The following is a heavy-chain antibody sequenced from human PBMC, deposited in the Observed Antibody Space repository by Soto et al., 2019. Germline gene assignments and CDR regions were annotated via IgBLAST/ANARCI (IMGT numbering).Heavy chain of an antibody. J-gene: IGHJ6*02. CDR1: GYSFTSYW. Sequence: GESLKISCKGSGYSFTSYWIGWVRQMPGKGLEWMGIIYPGDSDTRYSPSFQGQVTISADKSISTAYLQWSSLKASDTAMYYCARHASYDSSGYPDYYYYYGMDVWGQGTTVTVSS. CDR2: IYPGDSDT. CDR3: ARHASYDSSGYPDYYYYYGMDV. D-gene: IGHD3-22*01. V-gene: IGHV5-51*01.